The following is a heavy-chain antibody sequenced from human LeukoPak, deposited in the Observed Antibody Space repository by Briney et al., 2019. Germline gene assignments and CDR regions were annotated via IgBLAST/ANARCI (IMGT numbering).Heavy chain of an antibody. J-gene: IGHJ4*02. CDR2: ISSSGTTI. D-gene: IGHD1-26*01. CDR1: GFTFSNYI. Sequence: GGSLRLSCAASGFTFSNYIMNWVRQAPGKGLEWVSYISSSGTTISYAQSVKGRFTITRDNAQNSLTLHMNTLRADDTAVYYCAKDGGTHFDHWGQGTLVTVSS. V-gene: IGHV3-48*01. CDR3: AKDGGTHFDH.